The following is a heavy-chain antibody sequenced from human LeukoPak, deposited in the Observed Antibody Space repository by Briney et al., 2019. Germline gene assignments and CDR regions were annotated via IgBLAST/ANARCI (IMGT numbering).Heavy chain of an antibody. J-gene: IGHJ4*02. Sequence: GSLRLSCAASGFTVSSNYMSWVRQAPGKGLEWVSVICSGGSTYYADSVKGRFTISRDNSKNTLYLQMNSLRAEDTAVYYCARADYGDYFDYWGQGTLVTVSS. CDR2: ICSGGST. D-gene: IGHD3-16*01. V-gene: IGHV3-66*01. CDR1: GFTVSSNY. CDR3: ARADYGDYFDY.